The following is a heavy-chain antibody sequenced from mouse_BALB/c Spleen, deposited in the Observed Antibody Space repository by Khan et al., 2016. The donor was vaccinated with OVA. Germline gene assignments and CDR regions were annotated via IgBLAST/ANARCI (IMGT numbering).Heavy chain of an antibody. J-gene: IGHJ3*01. CDR2: ISPGSGDT. CDR3: ARRNYFGYTFAY. D-gene: IGHD1-2*01. V-gene: IGHV1-77*01. Sequence: QVQLQQSGAELARPGASVKLSCKASGYTFTDYYINWVKQRTGQGLEWIGEISPGSGDTYYNEKFKGKATLTADKSSTTAYMHLSSLTSEASAVYFCARRNYFGYTFAYWGQGTLVTVSA. CDR1: GYTFTDYY.